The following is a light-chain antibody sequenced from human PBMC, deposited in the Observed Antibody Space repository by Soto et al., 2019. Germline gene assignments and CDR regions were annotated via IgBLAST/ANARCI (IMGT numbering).Light chain of an antibody. V-gene: IGLV2-8*01. CDR3: TSYVGNDIWV. CDR2: EVT. J-gene: IGLJ3*02. CDR1: SSDVGAYKY. Sequence: QSALTQPPSASGSPGQSVTISCTGTSSDVGAYKYVSWYQQYPGKAPKLMIYEVTKRPSGVPXXFSGSKSGNTASLTVSGXXAEDEXXXXCTSYVGNDIWVFGGGTKLTVL.